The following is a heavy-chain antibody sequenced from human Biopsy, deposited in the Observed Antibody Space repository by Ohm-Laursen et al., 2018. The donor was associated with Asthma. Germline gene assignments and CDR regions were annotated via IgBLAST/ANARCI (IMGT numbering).Heavy chain of an antibody. D-gene: IGHD2-2*01. CDR3: ARHDHRWDTYADF. V-gene: IGHV4-59*08. CDR2: IHYSGST. J-gene: IGHJ4*02. Sequence: SDTLSLTWTVSGVSIRSYYWTWIRQPPGKGLEWIGNIHYSGSTYSNPSLKSRVTISVDTSKKQVSLILSSVTAADTAVYYCARHDHRWDTYADFWGQGTLVTVSS. CDR1: GVSIRSYY.